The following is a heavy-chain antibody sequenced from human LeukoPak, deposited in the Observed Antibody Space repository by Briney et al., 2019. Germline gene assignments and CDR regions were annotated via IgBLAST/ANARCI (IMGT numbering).Heavy chain of an antibody. V-gene: IGHV3-48*02. CDR2: ISTGGSII. J-gene: IGHJ4*02. CDR3: ARNRASSGAGLFDY. Sequence: GGSLRLSWAASGFIFSSYGMNWVRQAPGKGLEWVSYISTGGSIIHYADSVRGRFTISRDNAKNSLYLQMSSLRDEDTAVYYCARNRASSGAGLFDYWGQGTLVTVSS. D-gene: IGHD1-26*01. CDR1: GFIFSSYG.